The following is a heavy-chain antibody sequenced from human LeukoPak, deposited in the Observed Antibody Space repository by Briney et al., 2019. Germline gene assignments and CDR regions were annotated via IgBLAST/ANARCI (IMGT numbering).Heavy chain of an antibody. J-gene: IGHJ5*02. Sequence: ASVKVSCKASGYTFTGYAITWVRQAPGQGLEWMGWISAYNGNTNYAQNLQGRVTMTTDTSTSTAYMELRSLRSDDTAMYYCARDNSVGDIAWWFDPWGQGTLVTVSS. V-gene: IGHV1-18*01. CDR2: ISAYNGNT. CDR1: GYTFTGYA. CDR3: ARDNSVGDIAWWFDP. D-gene: IGHD3-16*02.